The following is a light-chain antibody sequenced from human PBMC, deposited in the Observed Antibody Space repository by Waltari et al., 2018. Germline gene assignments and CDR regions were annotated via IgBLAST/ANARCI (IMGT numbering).Light chain of an antibody. CDR3: AAWDDSLSGPV. CDR2: RHN. Sequence: QSVVTQPPSASGTPGQRVTISCSGSSSNIGSHYVYWFQQPPGTAPNLHIYRHNQRPSGVPDRFSGSKSGTSASLAISGLRSEDEADYYCAAWDDSLSGPVFGGGTKLTVL. V-gene: IGLV1-47*01. J-gene: IGLJ2*01. CDR1: SSNIGSHY.